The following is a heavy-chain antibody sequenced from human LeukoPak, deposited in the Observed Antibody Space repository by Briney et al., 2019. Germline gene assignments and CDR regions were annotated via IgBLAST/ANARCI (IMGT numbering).Heavy chain of an antibody. Sequence: ASVKDSCKVSGYTLTELSMHWVRQARGPGLEWMGGFDPEDGETIYAQKVQGRVTMTEDTSTDTAYMELSSLRSEDTAVYYCARVLLYRYFDLWGRGTLVTVSS. CDR3: ARVLLYRYFDL. CDR2: FDPEDGET. CDR1: GYTLTELS. V-gene: IGHV1-24*01. J-gene: IGHJ2*01.